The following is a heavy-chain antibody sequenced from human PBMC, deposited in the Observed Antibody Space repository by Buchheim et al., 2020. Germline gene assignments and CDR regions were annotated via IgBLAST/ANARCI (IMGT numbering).Heavy chain of an antibody. J-gene: IGHJ4*02. V-gene: IGHV4-34*01. CDR2: INYSGST. CDR3: ARSSYYYGSGSYYIGRHYFDY. Sequence: QVQLQQWGAGLLKPSETLSLTCAVYGGSFSGYYWSWIRQPPGKGLEWIGEINYSGSTNYNPSLKSRVTISLDTSKNQFSLKLSSVSAGDTAVYYCARSSYYYGSGSYYIGRHYFDYWGQGTL. CDR1: GGSFSGYY. D-gene: IGHD3-10*01.